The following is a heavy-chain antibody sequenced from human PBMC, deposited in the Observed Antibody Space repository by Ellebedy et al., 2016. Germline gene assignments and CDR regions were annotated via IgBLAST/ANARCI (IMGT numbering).Heavy chain of an antibody. CDR1: GFTFSNFF. J-gene: IGHJ4*02. V-gene: IGHV3-23*01. CDR3: RPGHYFDH. Sequence: GGSLRLXXAASGFTFSNFFMSWVRQAPGKGLEWVSTISGSGDKTDFADSVRGRFTISRDKSQDTLYLHMRSLRAEDTAVYYCRPGHYFDHWGQGTLVTVSS. CDR2: ISGSGDKT.